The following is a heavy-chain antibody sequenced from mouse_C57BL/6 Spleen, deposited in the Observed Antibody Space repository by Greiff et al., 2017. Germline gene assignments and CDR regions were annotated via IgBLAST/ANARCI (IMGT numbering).Heavy chain of an antibody. Sequence: VQRVESGAELVRPGTSVKVSCKASGYAFTNYLIEWVKQRPGQGLEWIGVINPGSGGTNYNEKFKGKATLTADKSSSTAYMQLSSLTSEDSAVYFCARLLAYWGQGTLVTVSA. CDR2: INPGSGGT. CDR3: ARLLAY. CDR1: GYAFTNYL. V-gene: IGHV1-54*01. J-gene: IGHJ3*01.